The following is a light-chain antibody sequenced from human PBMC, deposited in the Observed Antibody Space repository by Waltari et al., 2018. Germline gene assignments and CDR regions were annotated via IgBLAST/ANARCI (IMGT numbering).Light chain of an antibody. CDR2: GAS. CDR3: QQLDRSPFT. Sequence: VLTQSPGTLSLSPGERATLSCRASQSISSSYLAWYQQKPGQAPRLLIYGASSRATGIPDRVSGSGSGTDFTLTISGLEPEDSAVYYCQQLDRSPFTFGPGTKVDFK. J-gene: IGKJ3*01. CDR1: QSISSSY. V-gene: IGKV3-20*01.